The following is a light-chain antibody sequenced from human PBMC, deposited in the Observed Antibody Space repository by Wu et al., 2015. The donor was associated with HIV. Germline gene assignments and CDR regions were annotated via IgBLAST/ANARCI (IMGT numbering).Light chain of an antibody. CDR3: QYYGTSRRT. CDR1: QSVSRS. J-gene: IGKJ1*01. V-gene: IGKV3-20*01. Sequence: EIVLTQSPVTLSLSPGERATLSCRASQSVSRSLAWYQQKPVQAPRLLIYDASSRASGIPDRFSGSGSGTDFTLTISGLEPEDFAVYYCQYYGTSRRTFGRGTAVEI. CDR2: DAS.